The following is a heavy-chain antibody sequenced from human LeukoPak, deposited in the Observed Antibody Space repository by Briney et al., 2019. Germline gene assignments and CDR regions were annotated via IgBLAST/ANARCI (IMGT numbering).Heavy chain of an antibody. CDR3: ARVRMGDDFNPFDY. V-gene: IGHV3-74*01. D-gene: IGHD3-16*01. Sequence: GRSLRLSCAASGFTFSSFWIYWVRHAPGKGLVWVSRINSDGSETTYADSVKGRFTISRDNAKNTLYLQMNSLRAEDTAVYYCARVRMGDDFNPFDYWGQGTLVTVSS. CDR2: INSDGSET. CDR1: GFTFSSFW. J-gene: IGHJ4*02.